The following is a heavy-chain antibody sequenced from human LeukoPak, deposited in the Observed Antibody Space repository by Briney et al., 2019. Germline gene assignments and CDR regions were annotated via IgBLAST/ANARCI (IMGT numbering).Heavy chain of an antibody. CDR1: GGSISSYY. J-gene: IGHJ4*02. Sequence: TXTVSGGSISSYYWSWIRQPPGKGLEWIGYIYYSGSTNYNPSLKSRVTISVDTSKNQFSLKLSSVTAADTAVYHCXRXXRXXSGSYYIDYWGQGTLVTVSS. CDR3: XRXXRXXSGSYYIDY. D-gene: IGHD3-10*01. CDR2: IYYSGST. V-gene: IGHV4-59*01.